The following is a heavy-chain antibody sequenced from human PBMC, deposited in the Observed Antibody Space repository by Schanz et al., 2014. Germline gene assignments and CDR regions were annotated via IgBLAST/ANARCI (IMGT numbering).Heavy chain of an antibody. CDR3: TRLRRADPNGFDV. D-gene: IGHD6-19*01. CDR2: INLSGGST. CDR1: GYTFTSYS. V-gene: IGHV1-46*01. Sequence: QVQLVQSGAEVKKPGASVKVSCKASGYTFTSYSMHWVRQAPGQGLEWMGIINLSGGSTNNAQKCQGRLTMTRDTSTSTVYMELSSLGTEDTAVYYCTRLRRADPNGFDVWGQGTTXTVS. J-gene: IGHJ6*02.